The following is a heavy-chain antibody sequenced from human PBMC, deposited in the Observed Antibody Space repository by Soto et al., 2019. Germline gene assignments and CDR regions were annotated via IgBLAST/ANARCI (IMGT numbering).Heavy chain of an antibody. D-gene: IGHD1-26*01. CDR3: AKDRIVGATRFDY. V-gene: IGHV3-23*01. CDR2: ISDSGEST. CDR1: GFMFNKYA. Sequence: GGSLRLSCVGSGFMFNKYAMNWVRQAPGKGLEWVSIISDSGESTHYADSVKGRFAISRDNSKNTLYLQMNSLRAEDTAVYYCAKDRIVGATRFDYWGQGTLVTVSS. J-gene: IGHJ4*02.